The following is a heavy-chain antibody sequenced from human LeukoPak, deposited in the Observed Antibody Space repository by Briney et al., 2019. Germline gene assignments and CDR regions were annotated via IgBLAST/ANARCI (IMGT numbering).Heavy chain of an antibody. J-gene: IGHJ4*02. D-gene: IGHD3-10*01. CDR2: IYYTGST. CDR1: GGSISGYY. V-gene: IGHV4-59*08. Sequence: SETLSLTCTVSGGSISGYYWSWLRQPPGKGLEGIGHIYYTGSTNYNPSLRSRLTISLDTSTSQFSLRLSSVTAADTAVYYCARHKPTGSYPLELWGQGTLVTVSS. CDR3: ARHKPTGSYPLEL.